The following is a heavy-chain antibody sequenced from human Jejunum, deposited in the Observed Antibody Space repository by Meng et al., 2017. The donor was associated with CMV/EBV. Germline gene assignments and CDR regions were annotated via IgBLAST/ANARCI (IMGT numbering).Heavy chain of an antibody. CDR3: ARGSVRGAHNFDY. V-gene: IGHV6-1*01. CDR2: TFYRSKWIY. CDR1: GDSVSSNIAI. D-gene: IGHD3-10*01. J-gene: IGHJ4*02. Sequence: QVQLQQSGPGLVKPSQTLSPTCAISGDSVSSNIAIWNWIRQSPSRGLEWLGRTFYRSKWIYDYAVSVRSRIAINADTSKNQVSLQLTSVTPEDTSVYYCARGSVRGAHNFDYWGQGTLVTVSS.